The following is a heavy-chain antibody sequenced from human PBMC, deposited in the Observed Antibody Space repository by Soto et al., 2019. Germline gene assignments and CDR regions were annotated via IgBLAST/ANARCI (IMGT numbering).Heavy chain of an antibody. Sequence: PGGSLRLSCAASGFTFSNYEMHWVRQAPGKGLEYVSGISNNGAHTDYAKSVKGRFTISRDNSENTLYLQMGSLRAEDTAVYYCARDHESAAAGFAPGWFDPWGQGTLVTVSS. CDR2: ISNNGAHT. CDR3: ARDHESAAAGFAPGWFDP. V-gene: IGHV3-64*01. D-gene: IGHD6-13*01. J-gene: IGHJ5*02. CDR1: GFTFSNYE.